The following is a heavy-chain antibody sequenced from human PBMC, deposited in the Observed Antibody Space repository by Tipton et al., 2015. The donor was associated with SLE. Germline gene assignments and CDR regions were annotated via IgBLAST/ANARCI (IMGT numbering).Heavy chain of an antibody. J-gene: IGHJ5*02. CDR2: IYHSGST. V-gene: IGHV4-30-2*02. D-gene: IGHD6-6*01. CDR3: ARGHKSIAA. Sequence: TLSLTCTVSGGSISSGDYSWSLIRQPPGKGLEWIGSIYHSGSTYYNPSLKGRVTISVDRSKNQFSLKLSSVTAADTAVYYCARGHKSIAAWGQGTLVTVSS. CDR1: GGSISSGDYS.